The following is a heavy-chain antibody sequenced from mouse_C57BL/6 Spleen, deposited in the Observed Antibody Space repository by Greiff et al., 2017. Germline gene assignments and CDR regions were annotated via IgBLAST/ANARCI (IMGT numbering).Heavy chain of an antibody. V-gene: IGHV1-15*01. CDR2: IDPETGGT. CDR1: GYTFTDYE. D-gene: IGHD1-1*01. CDR3: TRSPRYGSSYRYFDV. Sequence: VQLQQSGAELVRPGASVTLSCKASGYTFTDYEMHWVKQTPVHGLEWIGAIDPETGGTAYNQKFKGKAILTADKSSSTAYMELRSLTSEDSAVYYCTRSPRYGSSYRYFDVWGTGTTVTVSS. J-gene: IGHJ1*03.